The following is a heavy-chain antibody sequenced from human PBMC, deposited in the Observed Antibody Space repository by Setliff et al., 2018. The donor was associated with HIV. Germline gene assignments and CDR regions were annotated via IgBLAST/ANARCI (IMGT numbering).Heavy chain of an antibody. J-gene: IGHJ4*02. D-gene: IGHD6-13*01. CDR2: INPNSGVT. CDR1: GYTFTGYY. V-gene: IGHV1-2*02. Sequence: ASVKVSCKASGYTFTGYYMHWVRQAPGHGLEWMGWINPNSGVTNYAQNFQGRVTMTRDTSISTAYMELSRLRSDDTAVYYCARDLSLDIAAAGADYWGQGTLVTVSS. CDR3: ARDLSLDIAAAGADY.